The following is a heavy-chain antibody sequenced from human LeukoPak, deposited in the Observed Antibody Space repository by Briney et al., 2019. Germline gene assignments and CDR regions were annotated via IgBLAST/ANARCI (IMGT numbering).Heavy chain of an antibody. J-gene: IGHJ1*01. CDR3: ARDSSGFGSHDEYFEH. CDR1: GFTFSSYA. Sequence: GGSLRLSCAASGFTFSSYAMSWVRQTPGKGLEWVSGINPSGSDIYYADPVKGRFTISRDNSKNTLYLQMNSLRAEDTAAYYCARDSSGFGSHDEYFEHWGQGTLGTVSS. CDR2: INPSGSDI. D-gene: IGHD3-16*01. V-gene: IGHV3-23*01.